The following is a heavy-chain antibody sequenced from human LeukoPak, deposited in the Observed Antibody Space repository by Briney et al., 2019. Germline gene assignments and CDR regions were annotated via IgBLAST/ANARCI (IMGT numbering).Heavy chain of an antibody. D-gene: IGHD5-18*01. Sequence: PGGSLKLSCAASGFTFSDYYMSWIRQAPGKGLEWVSYISSSSSYTNYADSVKGRFTISRDNAKNSLYLQMNSLRAEDTAVYYCARAAGPHTAMVLWGQGTLVTVSS. J-gene: IGHJ4*02. CDR3: ARAAGPHTAMVL. CDR2: ISSSSSYT. CDR1: GFTFSDYY. V-gene: IGHV3-11*06.